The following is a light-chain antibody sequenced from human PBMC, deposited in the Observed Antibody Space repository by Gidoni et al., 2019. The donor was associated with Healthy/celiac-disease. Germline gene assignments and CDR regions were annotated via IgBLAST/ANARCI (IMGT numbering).Light chain of an antibody. CDR2: AAS. J-gene: IGKJ1*01. Sequence: DIQITQSPSSLSASVGDRVTITCRASQNISSYLNWYQQKPGKAPKLLIYAASSLQSGVPSRFSGSGSGTDFTLTISSLQPEDFATYYCQQSYSTPRTFGQGTKVLNQT. CDR3: QQSYSTPRT. CDR1: QNISSY. V-gene: IGKV1-39*01.